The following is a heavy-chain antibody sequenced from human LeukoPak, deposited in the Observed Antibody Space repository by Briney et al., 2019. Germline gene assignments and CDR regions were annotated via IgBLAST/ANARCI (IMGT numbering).Heavy chain of an antibody. V-gene: IGHV1-46*01. CDR2: INPSGGST. J-gene: IGHJ4*02. CDR1: GYTFTNFY. D-gene: IGHD2-15*01. CDR3: VRVSCSGGSCYSSLDY. Sequence: ASVKVSFKASGYTFTNFYIHWVRQAPGQGLEWMGIINPSGGSTGYAQKFKGRVTMTRDTPTRTAYMELSSLRSEDTAVFYCVRVSCSGGSCYSSLDYWGQGTLVTVSS.